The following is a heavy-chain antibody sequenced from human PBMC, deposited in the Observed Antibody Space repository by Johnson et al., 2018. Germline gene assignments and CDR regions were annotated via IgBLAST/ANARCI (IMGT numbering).Heavy chain of an antibody. V-gene: IGHV1-69*01. CDR3: ARRYYYDSSGYPDAFDI. J-gene: IGHJ3*02. CDR1: GGTFSSYA. D-gene: IGHD3-22*01. CDR2: IIPIFGTA. Sequence: VQLVESGAEVKKPGSSVKVSCKASGGTFSSYAISWVRQAPGQGLEWMGGIIPIFGTANYAQKFQGRVTITADESTSTAYMELSSLRSEDTAVYYCARRYYYDSSGYPDAFDIWGQGTMVTVSS.